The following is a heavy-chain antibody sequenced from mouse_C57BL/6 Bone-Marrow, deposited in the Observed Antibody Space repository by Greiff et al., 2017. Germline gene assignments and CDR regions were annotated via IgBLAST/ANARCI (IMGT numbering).Heavy chain of an antibody. D-gene: IGHD3-1*01. CDR1: GFTFSDYG. CDR2: ISSGSSTI. J-gene: IGHJ1*03. V-gene: IGHV5-17*01. Sequence: DVKLVESGGGLVKPGGSLKLSCAASGFTFSDYGMHWVRQAPEKGLEWVAYISSGSSTIYYADTVKGRFTISRDNAKNTLFLQMTSLRSEDTARYYCARSGREYWYFDVWGTGTTVTVSS. CDR3: ARSGREYWYFDV.